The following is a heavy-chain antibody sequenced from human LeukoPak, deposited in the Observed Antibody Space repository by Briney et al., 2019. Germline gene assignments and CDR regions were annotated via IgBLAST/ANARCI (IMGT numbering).Heavy chain of an antibody. CDR2: INAGNGNT. D-gene: IGHD3-22*01. CDR3: ARVTYYYDSSGYWSDAFDI. J-gene: IGHJ3*02. CDR1: GYTFTSYA. V-gene: IGHV1-3*01. Sequence: ASVKVSCKASGYTFTSYAMHWVRQAPGQRLEWMGWINAGNGNTKYSQKFQGRVTITRDTSASTAYMELSSLRSEDTAVYYCARVTYYYDSSGYWSDAFDIWGQGTMVTVSS.